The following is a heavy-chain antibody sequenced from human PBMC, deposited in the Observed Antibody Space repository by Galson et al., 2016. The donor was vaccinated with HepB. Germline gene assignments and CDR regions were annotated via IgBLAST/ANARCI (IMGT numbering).Heavy chain of an antibody. V-gene: IGHV3-21*01. J-gene: IGHJ4*02. CDR3: ARDRGIQLWSRDGFDY. CDR2: ISSSSSYI. Sequence: SLRLSCAASGFTFSTYSMHWVRQVPGKGLEWVSSISSSSSYIYYGDSLKGRFTVSRDNAKNSLYQQMNSLRAEDTAVYYCARDRGIQLWSRDGFDYWGQGTLVTVSS. CDR1: GFTFSTYS. D-gene: IGHD5-18*01.